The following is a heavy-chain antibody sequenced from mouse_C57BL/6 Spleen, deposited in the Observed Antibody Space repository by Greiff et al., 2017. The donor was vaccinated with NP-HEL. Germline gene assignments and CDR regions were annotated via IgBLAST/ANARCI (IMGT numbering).Heavy chain of an antibody. D-gene: IGHD3-2*02. J-gene: IGHJ2*01. CDR3: AREPAQATSFDY. V-gene: IGHV1-52*01. CDR2: IDPSDSET. CDR1: GYTFTSYW. Sequence: QVQLKQPGAELVRPGSSVKLSCKASGYTFTSYWMHWVKQRPIQGLEWIGNIDPSDSETHYNQKFKDKATLTVDKSSSTAYMQLSSLTSEDSAVYYCAREPAQATSFDYWGQGTTLTVSS.